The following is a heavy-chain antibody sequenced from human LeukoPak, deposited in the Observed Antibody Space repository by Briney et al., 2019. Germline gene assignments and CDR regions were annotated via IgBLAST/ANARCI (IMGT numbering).Heavy chain of an antibody. Sequence: ASVKVSCKAFGYTFTAYFMHWVRQAPGQGLEWMGRINPNTGGTNYAQKFQGRVTMTRDTSISTAYMELSRLRSDDTAVYYCAIAGGGSDAFDIWGQGTMVTVSS. J-gene: IGHJ3*02. CDR3: AIAGGGSDAFDI. CDR2: INPNTGGT. D-gene: IGHD2-15*01. CDR1: GYTFTAYF. V-gene: IGHV1-2*06.